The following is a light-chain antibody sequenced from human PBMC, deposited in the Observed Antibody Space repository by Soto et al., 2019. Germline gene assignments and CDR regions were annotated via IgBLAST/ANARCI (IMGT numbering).Light chain of an antibody. CDR2: DVS. CDR3: SSFTTSATLV. CDR1: NSDVGAYNY. Sequence: QSVLTQPASVSGSPGQSITISCAGSNSDVGAYNYVSWYQQHPGKAPKLIIFDVSNRPSGVSDRFSASKSGNTASLTISGLQADDEADYYCSSFTTSATLVFGGGAKLTVL. J-gene: IGLJ3*02. V-gene: IGLV2-14*03.